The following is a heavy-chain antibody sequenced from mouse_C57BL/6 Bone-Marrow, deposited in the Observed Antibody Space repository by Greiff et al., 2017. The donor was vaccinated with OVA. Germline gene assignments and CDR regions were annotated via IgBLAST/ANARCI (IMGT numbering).Heavy chain of an antibody. D-gene: IGHD2-5*01. Sequence: EVQLVESGGGLVKPGGSLKLSCAASGFTFSSYTMSWVRQTPEKRLEWVATISGGGGNTYYPDSVKGRFTISRDNAKNTLYLQMSSLRSEDTALYYCARPFYYSNYDYAMDYWGQGTSVTVSS. CDR1: GFTFSSYT. CDR2: ISGGGGNT. V-gene: IGHV5-9*01. CDR3: ARPFYYSNYDYAMDY. J-gene: IGHJ4*01.